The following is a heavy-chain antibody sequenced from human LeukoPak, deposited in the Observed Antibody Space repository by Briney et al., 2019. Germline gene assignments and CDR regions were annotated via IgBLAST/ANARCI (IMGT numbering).Heavy chain of an antibody. CDR1: GYTFTGYY. Sequence: ASVKVSCKASGYTFTGYYMHWVRQAPGQGLEWMGRINPNSGGTNYAQKFQGRVTMTRDTSISTAYMELSRLRSDDTAVYYCARERLGLRAFDIWGQGTMVTVSS. CDR3: ARERLGLRAFDI. CDR2: INPNSGGT. D-gene: IGHD3/OR15-3a*01. J-gene: IGHJ3*02. V-gene: IGHV1-2*06.